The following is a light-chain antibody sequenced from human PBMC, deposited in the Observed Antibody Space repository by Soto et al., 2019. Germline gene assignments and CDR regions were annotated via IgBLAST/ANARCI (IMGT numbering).Light chain of an antibody. V-gene: IGKV1-5*01. CDR1: QSISSW. CDR3: QQYNSYSRT. J-gene: IGKJ1*01. CDR2: DAS. Sequence: DVKMSQSPSTLSASVGDRGTITCRASQSISSWLAWYRQKPGKAPKLLIYDASSLESGVPSRFSGSGSGTEFTLTISSLQPDDFATYYCQQYNSYSRTFGQRTKV.